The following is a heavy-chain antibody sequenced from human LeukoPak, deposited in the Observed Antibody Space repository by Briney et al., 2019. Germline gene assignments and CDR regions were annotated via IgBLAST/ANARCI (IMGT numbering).Heavy chain of an antibody. V-gene: IGHV4-59*01. CDR1: GGSISSYY. D-gene: IGHD6-13*01. J-gene: IGHJ4*02. CDR3: ARDIAAAGQWAVFDY. CDR2: IYYSGST. Sequence: KSSETLSLTCTVSGGSISSYYWSWIRQPPGKGLEWIGYIYYSGSTNYNPSLKSRVTISVDTSKNQFSLKLSSVTAADTAVYYCARDIAAAGQWAVFDYWGQGTLVTVSS.